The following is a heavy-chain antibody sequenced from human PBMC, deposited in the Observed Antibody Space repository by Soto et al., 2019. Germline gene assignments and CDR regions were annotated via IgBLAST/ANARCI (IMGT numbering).Heavy chain of an antibody. CDR3: VRVSRVPYGHDFDL. D-gene: IGHD2-8*01. J-gene: IGHJ4*02. CDR2: SRDITTGYTT. CDR1: GFSVSDHY. V-gene: IGHV3-72*01. Sequence: EVQLVESGGDLVQPGGSLRLSCAASGFSVSDHYIDWFRQAPGKGLEWVGRSRDITTGYTTEYAASARGRLTVSRDDSKTSAYPQMASLKTEDTAVYYCVRVSRVPYGHDFDLWGQGALVIVSP.